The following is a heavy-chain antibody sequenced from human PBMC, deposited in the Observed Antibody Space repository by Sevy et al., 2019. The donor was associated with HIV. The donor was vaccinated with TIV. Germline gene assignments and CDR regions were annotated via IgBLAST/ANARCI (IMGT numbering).Heavy chain of an antibody. J-gene: IGHJ4*02. V-gene: IGHV4-59*08. Sequence: SETLSLTCTVSGGSITSPYWNWIRQPPGKGLEWIANIYYNGHINYNPSLKRRVTLSLDTSKNQFSLRLSSVTAADTAMYYCAGENAWGRGYSWGQGTLVTVSS. CDR1: GGSITSPY. CDR2: IYYNGHI. D-gene: IGHD1-26*01. CDR3: AGENAWGRGYS.